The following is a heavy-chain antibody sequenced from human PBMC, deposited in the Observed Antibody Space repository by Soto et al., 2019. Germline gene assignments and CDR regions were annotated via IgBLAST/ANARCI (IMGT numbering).Heavy chain of an antibody. CDR2: IIPIFGTA. V-gene: IGHV1-69*13. Sequence: SVKVSCKASGGTFSSYAISWVRQAPGQGLEWMGGIIPIFGTANYAQKFQGRVTITADESTSTAYMELSSLRSEDTAVYYCSRDRTPPPYYYDSNPYFDYWGQGTLVTVSS. CDR1: GGTFSSYA. J-gene: IGHJ4*02. D-gene: IGHD3-22*01. CDR3: SRDRTPPPYYYDSNPYFDY.